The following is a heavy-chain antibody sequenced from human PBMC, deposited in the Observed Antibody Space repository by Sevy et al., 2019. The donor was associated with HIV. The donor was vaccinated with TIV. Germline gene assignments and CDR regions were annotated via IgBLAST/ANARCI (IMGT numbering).Heavy chain of an antibody. CDR3: ASYGSDYYYGMDV. Sequence: ASVKVSCKASGGTFSSYAISWVRQAPGQGLEWGGGIIPIFGTANYAQKFQGGVTLTADESTSTAYMGLSSLGSEDTAVNYSASYGSDYYYGMDVWGQGTTVTVSS. D-gene: IGHD2-15*01. CDR2: IIPIFGTA. V-gene: IGHV1-69*13. J-gene: IGHJ6*02. CDR1: GGTFSSYA.